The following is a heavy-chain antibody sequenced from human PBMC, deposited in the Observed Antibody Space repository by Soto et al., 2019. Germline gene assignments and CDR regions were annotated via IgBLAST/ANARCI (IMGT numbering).Heavy chain of an antibody. CDR1: GFSLSNARMG. D-gene: IGHD6-13*01. Sequence: QVTLKESGPVLVKPTETITLTCTVSGFSLSNARMGVSWIRQPPGKALEWLAHIFSNDEKSYSTSLKSRLTISKDTSKSQVVLTMTNMDPVDTATYYCARYSSSWYYGNNWFDPWGQGTLVTVSS. CDR3: ARYSSSWYYGNNWFDP. CDR2: IFSNDEK. V-gene: IGHV2-26*01. J-gene: IGHJ5*02.